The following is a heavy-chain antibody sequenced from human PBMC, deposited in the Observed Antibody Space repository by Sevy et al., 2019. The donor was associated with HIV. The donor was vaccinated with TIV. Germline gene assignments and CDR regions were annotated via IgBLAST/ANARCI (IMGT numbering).Heavy chain of an antibody. V-gene: IGHV2-5*01. CDR2: IYWTDDK. D-gene: IGHD3-10*01. J-gene: IGHJ1*01. CDR3: APPITLFRGGPVLYFQP. Sequence: SGPTLVNPTQNLTLTCTTSGFSLSASGVAVGWIRQPPGKALEWLALIYWTDDKLYSPSLKNRLTVSKDTSKNQVVLTMTNMDPVDTATYFRAPPITLFRGGPVLYFQPRGQGTPVTVSS. CDR1: GFSLSASGVA.